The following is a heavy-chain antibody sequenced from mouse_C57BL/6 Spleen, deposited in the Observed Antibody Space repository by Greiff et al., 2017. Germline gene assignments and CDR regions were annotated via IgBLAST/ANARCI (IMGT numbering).Heavy chain of an antibody. Sequence: VQLQQPGAELVRPGSSVKLSCKASGYTFTSYWMHWVKQRPIQGLEWIGNIDPSDSETHYNQKFKDKATLTVDTSSSTAYMQLSSLTSEDSAVYYCARAYYYGSSLWYFDVWGTGTTVTVSS. CDR1: GYTFTSYW. CDR3: ARAYYYGSSLWYFDV. V-gene: IGHV1-52*01. D-gene: IGHD1-1*01. J-gene: IGHJ1*03. CDR2: IDPSDSET.